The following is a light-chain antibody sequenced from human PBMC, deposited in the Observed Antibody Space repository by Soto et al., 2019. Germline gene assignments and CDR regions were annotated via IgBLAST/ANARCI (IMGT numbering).Light chain of an antibody. CDR1: QSVSSSY. CDR2: GAS. CDR3: QQYGSSPVLT. Sequence: EIVLTQSTGTLSLSPGERATLSCRASQSVSSSYLAWYQQKPGQAPRLLIYGASSRATGIPDRFSGSGSGTDFTLTISRLEPEDFAVYYCQQYGSSPVLTFGGGTKVEIK. J-gene: IGKJ4*01. V-gene: IGKV3-20*01.